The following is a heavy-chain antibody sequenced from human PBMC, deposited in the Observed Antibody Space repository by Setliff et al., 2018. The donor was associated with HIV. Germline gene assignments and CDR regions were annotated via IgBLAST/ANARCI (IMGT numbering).Heavy chain of an antibody. CDR3: ARQGDYHILTGYYSGPHDAFDI. Sequence: PGESLKISCKGPGYSFTNYWIAWVRQMPGRGLEWMGIIYPGDSDTRYSPSFQGQVTISADKSISTAYLQWSSLKASDTAMYYCARQGDYHILTGYYSGPHDAFDIWGQGTMVTVSS. CDR2: IYPGDSDT. CDR1: GYSFTNYW. J-gene: IGHJ3*02. D-gene: IGHD3-9*01. V-gene: IGHV5-51*01.